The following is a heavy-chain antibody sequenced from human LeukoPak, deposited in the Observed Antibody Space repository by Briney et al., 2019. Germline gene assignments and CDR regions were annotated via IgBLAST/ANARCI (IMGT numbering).Heavy chain of an antibody. D-gene: IGHD3-10*01. CDR3: ARELIRSGSVFDY. CDR2: IYYSGNT. CDR1: GGSISSSGYY. Sequence: SETLSLTCTVSGGSISSSGYYWGWIRQSPGKGLEYIGSIYYSGNTYYNPSLKSRVTISVDTSKNQFSLKLSSLTAADTAVYYCARELIRSGSVFDYWGQGTLVTVSS. V-gene: IGHV4-39*07. J-gene: IGHJ4*02.